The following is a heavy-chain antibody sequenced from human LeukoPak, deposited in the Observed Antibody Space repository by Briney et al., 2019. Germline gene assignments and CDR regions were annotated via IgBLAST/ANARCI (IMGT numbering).Heavy chain of an antibody. Sequence: SETLSLTCTVSSGSITTYYWNWIRQSPGKRPEWIGYVFHTGITEYNPSLESRVTMSMDTSKRQFSLSLTSVTTADTVRYYCARGPRWRGSGRSYYYGMDVWGNGTTVTVSS. V-gene: IGHV4-59*01. CDR3: ARGPRWRGSGRSYYYGMDV. CDR1: SGSITTYY. J-gene: IGHJ6*04. CDR2: VFHTGIT. D-gene: IGHD3-10*01.